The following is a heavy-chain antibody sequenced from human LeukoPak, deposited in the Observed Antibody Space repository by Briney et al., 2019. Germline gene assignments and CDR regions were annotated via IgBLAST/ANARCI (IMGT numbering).Heavy chain of an antibody. CDR1: GGSISGYY. V-gene: IGHV4-4*07. CDR3: ARQDILTGFDAFDI. J-gene: IGHJ3*02. D-gene: IGHD3-9*01. CDR2: IYSSGST. Sequence: PSETLSLTCTVSGGSISGYYWSWIRQPAGKGLEWIGRIYSSGSTNYNPSLMSRVAMSVDTSKNQFSVRLSSVTAADTAVYSCARQDILTGFDAFDIRGPGTVVTVPS.